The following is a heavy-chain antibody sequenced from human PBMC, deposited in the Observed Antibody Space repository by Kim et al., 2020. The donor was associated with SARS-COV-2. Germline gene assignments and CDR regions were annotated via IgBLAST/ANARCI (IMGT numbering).Heavy chain of an antibody. J-gene: IGHJ3*02. V-gene: IGHV4-39*01. Sequence: SETLSLTCTVSGGSISSSSYYWGWIRQPPGKGLEWIGSIYYSGSTYYNPSLKSRVTISVDTSKNQFSLKLSSVTAADTAVYYCASYDILTGSPPREAFDIWGQGTMVTVSS. CDR1: GGSISSSSYY. D-gene: IGHD3-9*01. CDR3: ASYDILTGSPPREAFDI. CDR2: IYYSGST.